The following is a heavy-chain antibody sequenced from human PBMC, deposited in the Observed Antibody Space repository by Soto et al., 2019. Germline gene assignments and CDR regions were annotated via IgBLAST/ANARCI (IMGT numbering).Heavy chain of an antibody. CDR3: VILPFGKFAY. D-gene: IGHD3-16*01. CDR1: GFSFSSNS. V-gene: IGHV3-23*01. CDR2: ISEGGDRL. Sequence: GGSLRLSCATSGFSFSSNSMSWVRQSPGKGLEWVSAISEGGDRLYYVASVKGRFSISRDNSKNKLYLQMDSLRVEDTFVYHCVILPFGKFAYWGQGTLVTVSS. J-gene: IGHJ4*02.